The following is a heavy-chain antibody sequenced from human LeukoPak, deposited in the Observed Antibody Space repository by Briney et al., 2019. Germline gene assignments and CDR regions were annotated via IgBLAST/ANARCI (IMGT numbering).Heavy chain of an antibody. J-gene: IGHJ4*02. CDR1: GFIFSDYY. CDR2: ISSSGSTM. D-gene: IGHD5-18*01. V-gene: IGHV3-11*01. Sequence: GGSLRLSCAASGFIFSDYYMSWIRQAPGKGLEWVSYISSSGSTMYYTDSVKGRFTISRDNAKDSLYLQMNSLRAEDTAVYYCAKVGTAMAYYFDYWGQGTLVTVSS. CDR3: AKVGTAMAYYFDY.